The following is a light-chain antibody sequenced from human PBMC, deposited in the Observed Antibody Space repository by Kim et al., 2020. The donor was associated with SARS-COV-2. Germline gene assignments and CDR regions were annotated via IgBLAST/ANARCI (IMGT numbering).Light chain of an antibody. CDR3: QQYHNWPPYT. CDR1: QSVSSN. CDR2: GAA. J-gene: IGKJ2*01. V-gene: IGKV3-15*01. Sequence: VSPGKRATLSCSASQSVSSNLAWYQQTPGQAPRLLIYGAATRATGIPARFSGSGSGTYFTLTISSLQSEDFAVYYCQQYHNWPPYTFGQGTKLEI.